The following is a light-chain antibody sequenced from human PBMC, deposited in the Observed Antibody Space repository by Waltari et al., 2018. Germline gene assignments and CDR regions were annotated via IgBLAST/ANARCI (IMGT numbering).Light chain of an antibody. CDR3: QKYERLPAT. Sequence: EIVLTQSPGTLSLSPGERVTLSCRASQSVSRTLAWYQQKPGQAPRLLIYGASIRATGIPDRFSGSGSGTDFSLTISRLEPEDFAVYYCQKYERLPATFGQGTKVEFK. CDR2: GAS. J-gene: IGKJ1*01. CDR1: QSVSRT. V-gene: IGKV3-20*01.